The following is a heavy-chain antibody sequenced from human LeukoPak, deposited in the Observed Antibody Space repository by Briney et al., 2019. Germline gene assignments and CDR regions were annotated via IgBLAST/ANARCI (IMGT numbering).Heavy chain of an antibody. CDR3: ARGLPGYSGGDDAFDI. CDR1: GGSVTSYY. V-gene: IGHV4-59*02. J-gene: IGHJ3*02. CDR2: IFYTGST. D-gene: IGHD6-19*01. Sequence: SETLSLTCTVSGGSVTSYYWTWIRRPPGKGLEWIGYIFYTGSTNYNPSLMSRLTISVDTSKNQFSLILRSVTAADTAFYYCARGLPGYSGGDDAFDIWAQGTMVTVSS.